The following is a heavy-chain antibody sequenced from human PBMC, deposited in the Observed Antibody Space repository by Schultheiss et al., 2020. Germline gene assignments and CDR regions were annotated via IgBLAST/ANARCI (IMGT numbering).Heavy chain of an antibody. CDR2: IIPIFGTA. CDR3: AEEPDYGDYEFVY. V-gene: IGHV1-69*06. J-gene: IGHJ4*02. D-gene: IGHD4-17*01. CDR1: GGTFSSYA. Sequence: SVKVSCKASGGTFSSYAISWVRQAPGQGLEWMGGIIPIFGTANYAQKFQGRVTITADKSTSTAYMELSSLRSEDTAVYYCAEEPDYGDYEFVYWGQGTLVNVSS.